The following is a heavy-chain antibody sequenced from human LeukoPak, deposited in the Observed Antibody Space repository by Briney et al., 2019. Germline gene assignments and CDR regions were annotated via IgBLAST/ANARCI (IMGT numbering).Heavy chain of an antibody. CDR1: GGAISSSNW. CDR3: ARDRPSSSGWYDVDY. V-gene: IGHV4-4*02. D-gene: IGHD6-19*01. CDR2: IYHSGTT. J-gene: IGHJ4*02. Sequence: SETLSLTCAVSGGAISSSNWWSWVRQPPGQGLEWIGEIYHSGTTNYNPSLKSRVTISVDKSKNQFSLKLSSVTAADTAVYYCARDRPSSSGWYDVDYWGQGTLVTVSS.